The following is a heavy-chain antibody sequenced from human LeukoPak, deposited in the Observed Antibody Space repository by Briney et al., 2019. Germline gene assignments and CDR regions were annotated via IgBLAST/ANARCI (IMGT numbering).Heavy chain of an antibody. CDR1: GGSFSGYY. Sequence: SETLSLTCAVYGGSFSGYYWSWIRQPPGKGLEWIGEINHSGSTNYNPSLKSRVTISVDTSKNQFSLKLSSVTAADTAVYYCARLPGYSSGWFGRVYYFDYWGQGTLVTVSS. CDR2: INHSGST. J-gene: IGHJ4*02. CDR3: ARLPGYSSGWFGRVYYFDY. D-gene: IGHD6-19*01. V-gene: IGHV4-34*01.